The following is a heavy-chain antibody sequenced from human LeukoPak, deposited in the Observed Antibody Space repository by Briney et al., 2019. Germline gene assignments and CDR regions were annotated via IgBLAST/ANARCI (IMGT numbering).Heavy chain of an antibody. J-gene: IGHJ5*02. Sequence: GASVKVPCKASGDTFTGYYMHWVRQAPGQGLEWIGWINPNSGGTNYAQKFQGRVTMTRDTSISTAYMELSRLRSDDTAVYYCARSSRLGGVVVVAASFDPWGQGTLVTVSS. CDR1: GDTFTGYY. CDR2: INPNSGGT. CDR3: ARSSRLGGVVVVAASFDP. D-gene: IGHD2-15*01. V-gene: IGHV1-2*02.